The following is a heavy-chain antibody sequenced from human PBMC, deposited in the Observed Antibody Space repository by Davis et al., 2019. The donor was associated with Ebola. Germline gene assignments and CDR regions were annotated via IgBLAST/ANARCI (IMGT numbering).Heavy chain of an antibody. Sequence: GESLKISCAASGFTFSDYYMSWIRQAPGKGLEWVSYISSSSSYTNYADSVKGRFTISRDNAKNSLYLQMNSLRAEDTAVYYCARDLGSYGGGMDVWGQGTTVTVSS. CDR3: ARDLGSYGGGMDV. D-gene: IGHD4-23*01. CDR1: GFTFSDYY. J-gene: IGHJ6*02. V-gene: IGHV3-11*06. CDR2: ISSSSSYT.